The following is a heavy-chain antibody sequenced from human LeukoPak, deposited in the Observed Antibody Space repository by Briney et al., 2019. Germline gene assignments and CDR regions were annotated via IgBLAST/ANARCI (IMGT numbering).Heavy chain of an antibody. CDR1: GGTFSSYA. Sequence: SVKVSCKASGGTFSSYAISWVRQAPGQGLEWMGGIIPIFGTANYAQKFQGRVTITADESTSTAYMELSSLRSEDTAVYYCAKDRQQLVRCYFDYWGQGTLVTVSS. J-gene: IGHJ4*02. D-gene: IGHD6-13*01. V-gene: IGHV1-69*13. CDR2: IIPIFGTA. CDR3: AKDRQQLVRCYFDY.